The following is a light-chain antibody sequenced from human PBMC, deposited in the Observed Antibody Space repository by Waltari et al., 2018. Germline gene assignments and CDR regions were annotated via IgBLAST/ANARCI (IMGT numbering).Light chain of an antibody. Sequence: EIVLTQSPGTLSLSLGARATLPCRASHSISSTYLAWYQQKPGQAPRLLIYGTSSRATDVPDRFSGSGSGTDFTLTISRLEPEDFALYYCQQYGSSPWTFGQGTKVEIK. V-gene: IGKV3-20*01. CDR1: HSISSTY. CDR3: QQYGSSPWT. CDR2: GTS. J-gene: IGKJ1*01.